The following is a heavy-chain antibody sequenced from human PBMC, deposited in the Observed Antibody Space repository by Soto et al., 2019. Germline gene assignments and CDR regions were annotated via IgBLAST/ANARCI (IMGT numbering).Heavy chain of an antibody. J-gene: IGHJ4*02. CDR1: GDSVSSNSAA. V-gene: IGHV6-1*01. CDR3: ARELTEAVAGPCFDY. Sequence: SQTLSLTCVISGDSVSSNSAAWNWIRQSPSRGLEWLGRTYYRSKWYNDYAVSVKSRITINPDTSKNQFSLQLNSVTPEDTAVYYCARELTEAVAGPCFDYWGQGTLVTVSS. D-gene: IGHD6-19*01. CDR2: TYYRSKWYN.